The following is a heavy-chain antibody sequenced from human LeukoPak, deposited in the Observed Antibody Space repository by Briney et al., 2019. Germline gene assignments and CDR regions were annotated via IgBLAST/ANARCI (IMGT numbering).Heavy chain of an antibody. CDR1: GGSFSGYY. D-gene: IGHD5-18*01. CDR2: INHSGST. J-gene: IGHJ4*02. V-gene: IGHV4-34*01. Sequence: SETLSLTCAVYGGSFSGYYWSWIRQPPGKGLEWIGGINHSGSTNYNPSLKSRVTISVDTSKNQFSLKLSSVTAADTAVYYCARGETGYSYVFDYWGQGTLVTVSS. CDR3: ARGETGYSYVFDY.